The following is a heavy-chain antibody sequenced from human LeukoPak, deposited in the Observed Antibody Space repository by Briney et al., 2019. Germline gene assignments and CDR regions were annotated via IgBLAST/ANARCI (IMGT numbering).Heavy chain of an antibody. J-gene: IGHJ4*02. V-gene: IGHV4-4*08. D-gene: IGHD5-24*01. CDR1: GGSFSGYY. CDR3: ARDWDGYNYYDY. CDR2: IYTSGST. Sequence: PSETLSLTCAVYGGSFSGYYWSWIRQPPGKGLEWIGRIYTSGSTNYNPSLKSRVTISVDTSKNQFSLKLSSVTAADTAVYYCARDWDGYNYYDYWGQGTLGTVSS.